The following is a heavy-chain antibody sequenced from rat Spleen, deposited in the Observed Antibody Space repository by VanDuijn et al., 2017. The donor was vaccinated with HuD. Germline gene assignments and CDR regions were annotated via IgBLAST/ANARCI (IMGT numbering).Heavy chain of an antibody. Sequence: EVQLVESGGGLVQPGRSLKLSCAASGFTFSDYYMVWVRQAPKMGLGWCATISYDGSGTYYRDSVKGRFTISRDNAKNTLYLQMDSLRSEDTATYYCTRPSYGYPFEYWGQRTLVTVSS. D-gene: IGHD1-7*01. CDR2: ISYDGSGT. J-gene: IGHJ3*01. CDR1: GFTFSDYY. V-gene: IGHV5-7*01. CDR3: TRPSYGYPFEY.